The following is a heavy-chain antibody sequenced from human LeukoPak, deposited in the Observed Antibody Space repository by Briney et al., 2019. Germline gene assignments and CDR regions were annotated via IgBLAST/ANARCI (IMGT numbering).Heavy chain of an antibody. CDR1: GFTFSSYG. CDR3: ASSEYYYYGMDV. Sequence: GGSLRLSCAASGFTFSSYGMHWVRQAPGKGLEWVSYISSSGSTIYYADSVKGRFTISRDNAKNSLYLQMNSLRVEDTAVYYCASSEYYYYGMDVWGQGTTVTVSS. J-gene: IGHJ6*02. CDR2: ISSSGSTI. V-gene: IGHV3-48*04.